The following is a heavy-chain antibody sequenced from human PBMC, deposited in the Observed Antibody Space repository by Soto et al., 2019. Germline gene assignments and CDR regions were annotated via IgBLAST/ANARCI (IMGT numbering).Heavy chain of an antibody. J-gene: IGHJ6*02. CDR3: ARCIQGDYYYGMDV. Sequence: QAQLVQSGAEVRKPGASVKVSCKASGYTFYSHSISWVRQAPGQGLEWMGRINADYGNTQYAQKFRGRVTMTTDTSTTTVKRELTSLRADDTAVYYCARCIQGDYYYGMDVWGQGTTVTVSS. CDR1: GYTFYSHS. V-gene: IGHV1-18*01. CDR2: INADYGNT. D-gene: IGHD5-18*01.